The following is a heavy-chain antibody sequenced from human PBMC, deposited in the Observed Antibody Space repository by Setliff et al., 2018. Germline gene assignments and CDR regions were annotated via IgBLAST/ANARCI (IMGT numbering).Heavy chain of an antibody. J-gene: IGHJ4*02. Sequence: PSETLSLTCTVSGGSISSGSYYWSWIRPPAGKGLEWIGRMYNSRSTNYNPSLKSRVTISVDTSKNPFSLKLRSVTAADTAVYYCARGQLWFGDSRLDYWGQGTLVTVSS. CDR3: ARGQLWFGDSRLDY. D-gene: IGHD3-10*01. CDR1: GGSISSGSYY. CDR2: MYNSRST. V-gene: IGHV4-61*02.